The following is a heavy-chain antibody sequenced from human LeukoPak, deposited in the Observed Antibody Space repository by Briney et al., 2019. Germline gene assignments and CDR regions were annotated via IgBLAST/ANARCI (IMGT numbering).Heavy chain of an antibody. CDR2: INHSGST. CDR1: GGSFSGYY. V-gene: IGHV4-34*01. J-gene: IGHJ4*02. CDR3: ARGSGSSGYFPFDY. D-gene: IGHD3-22*01. Sequence: PSKTLSLTCAVYGGSFSGYYWSWIRQPPGKGLEWIGEINHSGSTNYNPSLKSRVTISVDTSKNQFSLKLSSVTAADTAVYYCARGSGSSGYFPFDYWGQGTLVTVSS.